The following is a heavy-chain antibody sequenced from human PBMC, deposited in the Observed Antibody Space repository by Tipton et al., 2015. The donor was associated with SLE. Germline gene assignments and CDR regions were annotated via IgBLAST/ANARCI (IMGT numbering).Heavy chain of an antibody. CDR3: VICSPAGCAYFDY. CDR1: GVSLNSPGYY. J-gene: IGHJ4*02. D-gene: IGHD2-15*01. V-gene: IGHV4-61*08. Sequence: TLSLTCSVSGVSLNSPGYYWSWIRQPPGKGLEWIGEISHTGSTNFNPSLKSRVAISADTSKRQFSLKLSSVTAADTAVYYCVICSPAGCAYFDYWGQGRLVTVSS. CDR2: ISHTGST.